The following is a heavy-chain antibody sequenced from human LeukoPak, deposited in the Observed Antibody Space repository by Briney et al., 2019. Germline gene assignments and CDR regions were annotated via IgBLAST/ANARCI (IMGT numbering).Heavy chain of an antibody. J-gene: IGHJ4*02. D-gene: IGHD5-18*01. CDR2: ISSSGSVI. Sequence: GGSLRLSCVASGFTLGSYEMNWARQAPGKGLEWVSYISSSGSVIYYADSVRGRFTISRDNAKNSLYLQMNSLRAEDTAVYYCARDRRYTYGYYFDYWGQGTLVTVSS. V-gene: IGHV3-48*03. CDR1: GFTLGSYE. CDR3: ARDRRYTYGYYFDY.